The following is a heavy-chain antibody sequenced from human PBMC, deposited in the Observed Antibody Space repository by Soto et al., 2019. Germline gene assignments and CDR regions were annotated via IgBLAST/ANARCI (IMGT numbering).Heavy chain of an antibody. CDR2: VHESGST. D-gene: IGHD1-20*01. CDR1: AGSINDYY. Sequence: SETLSLTCNVFAGSINDYYWSWIRQTPGRGLEWIGCVHESGSTDYNPSLKGRVTISLHTSKSQFSLSLRSATAADTATYYCARGTRALITSFFAYWGQGIPVTVSS. V-gene: IGHV4-59*01. J-gene: IGHJ4*02. CDR3: ARGTRALITSFFAY.